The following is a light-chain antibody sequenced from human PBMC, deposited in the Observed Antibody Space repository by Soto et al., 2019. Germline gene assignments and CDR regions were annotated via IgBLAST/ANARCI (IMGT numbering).Light chain of an antibody. CDR2: GPS. J-gene: IGKJ3*01. V-gene: IGKV1-27*01. Sequence: DIQMTQSPSSLSASVGDTVTNTCRASQDISNYLAWFQQKPGEAPKLLIYGPSTLESGVPSRFSGGKSGTDFTLTISGLQPEDVAIYYCQKYNSLPFTFGPGTKVEIQ. CDR1: QDISNY. CDR3: QKYNSLPFT.